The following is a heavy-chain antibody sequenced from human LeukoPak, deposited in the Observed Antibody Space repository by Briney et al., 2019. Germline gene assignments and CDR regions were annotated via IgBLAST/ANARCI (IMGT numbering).Heavy chain of an antibody. CDR2: INHSGST. Sequence: SETLSLTCAVYGGSFSGYYWSWIRQPPGKGLEWIGEINHSGSTNYNPSLKSRATISVDTSKNQFSLKLSSVTAADTAVYYCARGGDYGSPADYWGQGTLVTVSS. CDR1: GGSFSGYY. D-gene: IGHD6-13*01. J-gene: IGHJ4*02. CDR3: ARGGDYGSPADY. V-gene: IGHV4-34*01.